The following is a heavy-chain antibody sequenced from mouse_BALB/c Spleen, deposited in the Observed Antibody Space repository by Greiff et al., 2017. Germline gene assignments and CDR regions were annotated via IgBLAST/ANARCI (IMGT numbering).Heavy chain of an antibody. J-gene: IGHJ4*01. CDR2: ISSGSSTI. CDR3: ARDWLYAMDY. V-gene: IGHV5-17*02. CDR1: GFTFSSFG. D-gene: IGHD4-1*01. Sequence: EVQVVESGGGLVQPGGSRKLSCAASGFTFSSFGMHWVRQAPEKGLEWVAYISSGSSTIYYADTVKGRFTISRDNPKNTLFLQMTSLRSEDTAMYYCARDWLYAMDYWGQGTSVTVSS.